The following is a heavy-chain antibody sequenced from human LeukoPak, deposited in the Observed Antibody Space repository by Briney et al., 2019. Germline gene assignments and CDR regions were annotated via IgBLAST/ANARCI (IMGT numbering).Heavy chain of an antibody. J-gene: IGHJ4*02. Sequence: SETLSLTCTVSGGSISSGGYYWNWIRQHPGKGLEWIGHIYYSGSTYSNPSLKSRVTISVDTSKNQFSLILSSVTAADTAVYYCARAYCGGDCNPGAVGARPPYYWGQGTLVTVSS. CDR1: GGSISSGGYY. V-gene: IGHV4-31*03. CDR3: ARAYCGGDCNPGAVGARPPYY. D-gene: IGHD2-21*02. CDR2: IYYSGST.